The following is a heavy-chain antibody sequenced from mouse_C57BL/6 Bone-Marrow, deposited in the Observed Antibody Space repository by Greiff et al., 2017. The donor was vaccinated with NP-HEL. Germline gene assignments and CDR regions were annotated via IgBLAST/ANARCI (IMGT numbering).Heavy chain of an antibody. CDR1: GYAFSSYW. CDR2: IYPGDGDT. Sequence: VQVVESGAELVKPGASVKISCKASGYAFSSYWMNWVKQRPGKGLEWIGQIYPGDGDTNYNGKFKGKATLTADKSSSTAYMQLISLTSEESAVYFCARRDDYAWFAYWGQGTLVTVSA. V-gene: IGHV1-80*01. J-gene: IGHJ3*01. CDR3: ARRDDYAWFAY. D-gene: IGHD2-4*01.